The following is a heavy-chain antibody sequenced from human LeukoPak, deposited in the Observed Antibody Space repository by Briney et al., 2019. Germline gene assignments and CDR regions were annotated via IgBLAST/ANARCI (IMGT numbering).Heavy chain of an antibody. CDR2: INPSGGST. Sequence: APVKVSCKASGYTFISYYMHWVRQAPGQGLEWMGIINPSGGSTSYAQKFQGRVTMTRDTSTSTVYMELNNLRSEDTAVYYCARGRGGDCSTRWFDPWGQGTLVTVSS. J-gene: IGHJ5*02. V-gene: IGHV1-46*01. D-gene: IGHD2-21*02. CDR1: GYTFISYY. CDR3: ARGRGGDCSTRWFDP.